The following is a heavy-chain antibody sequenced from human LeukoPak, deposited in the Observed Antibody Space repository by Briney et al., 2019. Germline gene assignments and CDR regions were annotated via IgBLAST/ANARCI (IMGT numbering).Heavy chain of an antibody. V-gene: IGHV3-30*18. CDR2: ISYDGSNK. CDR1: GFTFDDYG. J-gene: IGHJ4*02. D-gene: IGHD3-9*01. CDR3: AKGYLRYFDPSWFDY. Sequence: PGGSLRLSCAASGFTFDDYGMSWVRQAPGKGLEWVAVISYDGSNKYYADSVKGRLTISRDNSKNTLDLQMNSLRAEDTAVYYCAKGYLRYFDPSWFDYWGQGTLVTVSS.